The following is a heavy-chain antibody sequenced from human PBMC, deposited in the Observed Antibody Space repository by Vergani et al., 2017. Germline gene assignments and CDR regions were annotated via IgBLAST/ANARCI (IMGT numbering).Heavy chain of an antibody. J-gene: IGHJ6*03. CDR2: IDHTGRP. V-gene: IGHV4-34*01. D-gene: IGHD4-11*01. Sequence: QVQLQQWGGGLLKPSETLSLTCVVNGGSFTSYHWTWIRQSPGEGLGWVGDIDHTGRPDYNPSLKSRLTMSVAKSRNQFSLTFNSVTATDTAIYFCARVNTETNGHLYYYYYMDVWGQGTAVTVS. CDR1: GGSFTSYH. CDR3: ARVNTETNGHLYYYYYMDV.